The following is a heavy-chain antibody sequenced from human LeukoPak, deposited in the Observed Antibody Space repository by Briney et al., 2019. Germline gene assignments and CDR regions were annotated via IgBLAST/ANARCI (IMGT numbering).Heavy chain of an antibody. J-gene: IGHJ6*03. CDR2: IIPIFGTA. CDR1: GGTFSSYA. V-gene: IGHV1-69*13. Sequence: GASVKVSCKASGGTFSSYAISWVRQAPGQGLEWMGGIIPIFGTANYAQKFQGRVTITADESTSTAYMELSSLRSEDTAVYYCARAARWGVVVPGEGNYYYYYMDVWGKGTTVTISS. D-gene: IGHD2-2*01. CDR3: ARAARWGVVVPGEGNYYYYYMDV.